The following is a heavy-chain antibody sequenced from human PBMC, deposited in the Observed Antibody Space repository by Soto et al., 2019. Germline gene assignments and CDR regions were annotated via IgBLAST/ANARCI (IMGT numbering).Heavy chain of an antibody. Sequence: GASVKVSCKASGYTFTSYDINWVRQATGQGLEWMGWMNPNSGNTGYAQKFQGRVTMTRDTSISTAYMELSSLRSEDTAVYYCARVYYSSGWYHLEAWGQGTLVIVSS. CDR3: ARVYYSSGWYHLEA. D-gene: IGHD6-19*01. CDR2: MNPNSGNT. V-gene: IGHV1-8*01. J-gene: IGHJ5*02. CDR1: GYTFTSYD.